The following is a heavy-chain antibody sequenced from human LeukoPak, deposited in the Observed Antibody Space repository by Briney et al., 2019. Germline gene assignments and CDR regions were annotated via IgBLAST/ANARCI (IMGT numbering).Heavy chain of an antibody. CDR1: GFTFSSYS. V-gene: IGHV3-21*01. D-gene: IGHD2-15*01. J-gene: IGHJ4*02. CDR3: ARSLVIVVVVAATVLDY. Sequence: GGSLRLSCAASGFTFSSYSMNWVRQAPGKGLEWVSSISSSSSYIYYADSVKGRFTISRDNAKNSLYLQMNSLRAEDTAVYYCARSLVIVVVVAATVLDYWGQGTLVTVSS. CDR2: ISSSSSYI.